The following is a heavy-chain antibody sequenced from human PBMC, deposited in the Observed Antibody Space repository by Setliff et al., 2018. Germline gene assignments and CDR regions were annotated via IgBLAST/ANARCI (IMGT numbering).Heavy chain of an antibody. Sequence: SETLSLTCAVYGGSFSGYYWSWIRQPPGKGLEWIGEINHSGSTNYNQSLKSRVTLSVDTSKNQFSLKLSAVTAADTAVYFCARSLGSGSYYNSRPFYSDYWGQGTLVTVSS. V-gene: IGHV4-34*01. CDR1: GGSFSGYY. CDR2: INHSGST. CDR3: ARSLGSGSYYNSRPFYSDY. J-gene: IGHJ4*02. D-gene: IGHD3-10*01.